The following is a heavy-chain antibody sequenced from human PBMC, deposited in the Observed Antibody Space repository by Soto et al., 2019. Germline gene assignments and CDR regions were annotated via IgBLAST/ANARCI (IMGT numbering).Heavy chain of an antibody. CDR3: AREHGDGGHVHSYGTPDH. Sequence: QVHLVESGGAVVQPGRSLRLSCAASGCSFSNFAMHWLRQAPGKGLEWVAVIAYDGSEKYYADSVKCRFTISRDNSKNTLELQMSSLRCDATAPYYCAREHGDGGHVHSYGTPDHWGQGNLVTVSS. V-gene: IGHV3-30-3*01. D-gene: IGHD5-18*01. CDR1: GCSFSNFA. CDR2: IAYDGSEK. J-gene: IGHJ4*02.